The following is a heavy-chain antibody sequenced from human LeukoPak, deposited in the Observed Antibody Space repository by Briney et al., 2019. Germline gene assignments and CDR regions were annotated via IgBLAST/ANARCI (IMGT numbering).Heavy chain of an antibody. CDR2: INHSGST. J-gene: IGHJ4*02. D-gene: IGHD4-23*01. CDR3: ARVSDYGGGIGY. V-gene: IGHV4-34*01. Sequence: SETLSLTCAVYGGSFSGYYWSWIRQPPGKGLEWIGEINHSGSTNYNPSLKSRVTISVDTSKNQFSLKLSSVTAADTAVYYCARVSDYGGGIGYWGQGTLVTVSS. CDR1: GGSFSGYY.